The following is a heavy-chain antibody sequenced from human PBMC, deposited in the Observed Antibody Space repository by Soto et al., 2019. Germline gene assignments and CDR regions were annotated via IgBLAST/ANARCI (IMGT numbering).Heavy chain of an antibody. V-gene: IGHV3-48*04. D-gene: IGHD3-3*01. Sequence: PGGSLRLSCAASGFTFSSYSMNWARQAPGKGLEWVSYISSSSGTIYYADSVKGRFTISRDNAKNTLYLQMNSLRAEDTAVYYCARATSPIRFLEWLSTPDAFDIWGQGTMVTVSS. CDR3: ARATSPIRFLEWLSTPDAFDI. CDR2: ISSSSGTI. J-gene: IGHJ3*02. CDR1: GFTFSSYS.